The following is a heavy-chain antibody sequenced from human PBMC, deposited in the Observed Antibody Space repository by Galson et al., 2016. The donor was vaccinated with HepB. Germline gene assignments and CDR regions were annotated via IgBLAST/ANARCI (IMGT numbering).Heavy chain of an antibody. V-gene: IGHV3-43*01. CDR1: GFTFDDFT. CDR3: AKDFGSGSPHYVDS. CDR2: IRWDGDTT. D-gene: IGHD3-10*01. Sequence: SLRLSCAASGFTFDDFTMHWVRQVPGKGLEWVCLIRWDGDTTYYADTVKGRFTIPRDNNKNSLYLQMDRLRTEDTALYYCAKDFGSGSPHYVDSWGQGTLVTVSS. J-gene: IGHJ4*02.